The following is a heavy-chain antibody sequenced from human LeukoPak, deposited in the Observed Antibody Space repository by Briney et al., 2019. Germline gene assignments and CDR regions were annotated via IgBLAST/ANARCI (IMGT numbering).Heavy chain of an antibody. J-gene: IGHJ4*02. CDR3: ARDYSSTSDFDY. V-gene: IGHV5-10-1*01. CDR1: GYSFTSHW. CDR2: IDPSDSYT. Sequence: GESLKISCKGSGYSFTSHWISWVRQMPGKGLEWMGRIDPSDSYTNYSPSFQGHVTISADKSISTAYLQWSSLKASDTAMYYCARDYSSTSDFDYWGQGTLVTVSS. D-gene: IGHD2-2*01.